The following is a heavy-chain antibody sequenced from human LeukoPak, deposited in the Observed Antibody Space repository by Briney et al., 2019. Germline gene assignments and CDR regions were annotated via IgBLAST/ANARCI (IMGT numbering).Heavy chain of an antibody. D-gene: IGHD6-19*01. CDR3: ARVGVGTVAGNYFDD. Sequence: GGSLRLSCTASGFTVSSSYMTWVRQAPGKGLEWVSLIYSGGGTYYADSVKGRFTISRHNFENTLYLQMNSLRAEDTAVYYCARVGVGTVAGNYFDDWGQGTLVTVSS. V-gene: IGHV3-53*04. CDR1: GFTVSSSY. CDR2: IYSGGGT. J-gene: IGHJ4*02.